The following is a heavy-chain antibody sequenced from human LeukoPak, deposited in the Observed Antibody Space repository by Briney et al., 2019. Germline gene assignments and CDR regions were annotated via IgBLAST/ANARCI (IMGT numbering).Heavy chain of an antibody. CDR2: ISSSGSTI. J-gene: IGHJ4*02. CDR1: GFTFSSYE. V-gene: IGHV3-48*03. D-gene: IGHD4-17*01. CDR3: ASESYGDYEDYYFDY. Sequence: GRSLRLSCAASGFTFSSYEMNWVRQAPGKGLEWVSYISSSGSTIYYADSVKGRFTISRDNAKNSLYLQMNSLRAEDTAVYYCASESYGDYEDYYFDYWGQGTLVTVSS.